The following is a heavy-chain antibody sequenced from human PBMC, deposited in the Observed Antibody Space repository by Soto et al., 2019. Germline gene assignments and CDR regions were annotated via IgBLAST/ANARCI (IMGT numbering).Heavy chain of an antibody. J-gene: IGHJ4*02. CDR1: GGTFSSYA. V-gene: IGHV1-69*12. D-gene: IGHD6-13*01. Sequence: QVQLVQSGAEVKKPGSSVKVSCKASGGTFSSYAISWVRQAPGQGLEWMGGIIPIFGTANYAQKFQGRVTTTANEYTSTAYMELSSLRSEDTAVYYCWALYSSSWYLRFDYWGQGTLVTVSS. CDR2: IIPIFGTA. CDR3: WALYSSSWYLRFDY.